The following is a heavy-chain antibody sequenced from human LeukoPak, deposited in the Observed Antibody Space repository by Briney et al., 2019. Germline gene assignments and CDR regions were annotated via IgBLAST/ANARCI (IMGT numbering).Heavy chain of an antibody. Sequence: PSETLSLTCTVSDGSITNYDWSWVRQPPGKGLEFIGHVHYSGTADYNPSLKSRVPISIDTSKKHFFLKLKSVTAADTAVYYCARGYGDFRVEGRYFHSWGQGTLVTVSS. CDR1: DGSITNYD. J-gene: IGHJ4*02. D-gene: IGHD4-17*01. CDR2: VHYSGTA. V-gene: IGHV4-59*01. CDR3: ARGYGDFRVEGRYFHS.